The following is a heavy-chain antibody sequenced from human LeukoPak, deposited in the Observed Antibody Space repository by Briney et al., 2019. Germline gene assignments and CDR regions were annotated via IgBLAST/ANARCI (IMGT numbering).Heavy chain of an antibody. V-gene: IGHV3-48*01. D-gene: IGHD4-17*01. J-gene: IGHJ3*02. CDR2: ISSSSTII. CDR1: GFTFSDYS. CDR3: ARVVTTVTLGAFDI. Sequence: GGSLRLSCGASGFTFSDYSMNWVRQAPGKGLEWVSYISSSSTIIHYGDSVKGRFTISRDNSKNTLYLQMNSLRAEDTAVYYCARVVTTVTLGAFDIWGQGTMVTVSS.